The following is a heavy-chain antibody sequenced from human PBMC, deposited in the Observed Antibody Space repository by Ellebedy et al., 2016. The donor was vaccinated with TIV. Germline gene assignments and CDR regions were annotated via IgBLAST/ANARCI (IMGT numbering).Heavy chain of an antibody. Sequence: MPSETLSLTCTVSGGSISSSSYYWGWIRQPPGKGLEWIGYIYYSGSTNYNPSLKSRVTISVDTSKNQFSLKLSSVTAADTAVYYCARGTVSSGYLAYSATDAFDIWGQGTMVTVSS. D-gene: IGHD3-22*01. CDR3: ARGTVSSGYLAYSATDAFDI. J-gene: IGHJ3*02. CDR2: IYYSGST. V-gene: IGHV4-61*05. CDR1: GGSISSSSYY.